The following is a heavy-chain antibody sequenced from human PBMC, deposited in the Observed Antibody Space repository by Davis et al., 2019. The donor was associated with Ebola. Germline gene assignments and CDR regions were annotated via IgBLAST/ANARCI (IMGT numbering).Heavy chain of an antibody. D-gene: IGHD6-6*01. Sequence: HTGGSLRLSCAASGFTFSSYWMHWVRQAPGKGLVWVSRINSDGSSTSYADSVKGRFTISRDNSKNTLYLQMNSLRAEDTAVYYCANTEYSSSGGLGYYYYYGMDVWGQGTTVTVSS. J-gene: IGHJ6*02. CDR2: INSDGSST. CDR3: ANTEYSSSGGLGYYYYYGMDV. CDR1: GFTFSSYW. V-gene: IGHV3-74*01.